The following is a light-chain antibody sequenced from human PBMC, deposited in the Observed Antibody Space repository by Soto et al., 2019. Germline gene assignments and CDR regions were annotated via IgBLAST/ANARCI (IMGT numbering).Light chain of an antibody. Sequence: DIQMTQSPSSLSASVGDRLTITCRASQVITNDLGWYQQKPGKAPKRLIYAASTLQSGVPSRFSGSGSGTEFTLTISSMQPEDVASYYCLQLNTYPWTFGQGTKVAIK. V-gene: IGKV1-17*01. CDR3: LQLNTYPWT. J-gene: IGKJ1*01. CDR1: QVITND. CDR2: AAS.